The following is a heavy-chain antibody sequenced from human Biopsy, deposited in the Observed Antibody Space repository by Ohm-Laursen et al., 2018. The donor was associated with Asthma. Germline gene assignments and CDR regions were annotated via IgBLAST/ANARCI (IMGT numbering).Heavy chain of an antibody. Sequence: SLKLSCAASGFKFDEYTMHWVRQAPGKGLEWVSGISWNSATIGYADSVEGRFTISRDNAKNSVFLHMDSLRPEGTAFYYCAKVRSDWVITESFDYWGQGVLVTVSS. CDR2: ISWNSATI. CDR3: AKVRSDWVITESFDY. D-gene: IGHD3-22*01. V-gene: IGHV3-9*01. J-gene: IGHJ4*02. CDR1: GFKFDEYT.